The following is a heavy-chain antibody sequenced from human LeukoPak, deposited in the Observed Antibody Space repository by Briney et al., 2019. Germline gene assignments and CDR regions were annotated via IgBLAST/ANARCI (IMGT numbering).Heavy chain of an antibody. D-gene: IGHD3-10*01. CDR2: ISAYNGNT. CDR1: GYTFTSYG. Sequence: ASVKVSCKASGYTFTSYGISWVRQAPGQGLEWMGWISAYNGNTNYAQKLQGRATMTTDTSTSTAYMELRSLRSDDTAVYYCAREVYYGSGSSPSYYFDYWGQGTLVTVSS. J-gene: IGHJ4*02. V-gene: IGHV1-18*01. CDR3: AREVYYGSGSSPSYYFDY.